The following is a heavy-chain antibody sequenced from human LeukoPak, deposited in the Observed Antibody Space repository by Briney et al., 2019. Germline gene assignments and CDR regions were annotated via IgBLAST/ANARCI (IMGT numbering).Heavy chain of an antibody. V-gene: IGHV4-61*02. CDR1: GGSISSGNYY. CDR3: ARDPPTPTTGYMDV. D-gene: IGHD1-26*01. CDR2: IYTSGST. J-gene: IGHJ6*03. Sequence: KSSETLSLTCTVSGGSISSGNYYWSWIRQPAGKGLEWIGRIYTSGSTNYNPSFKSRVTISVDTSKNQFSLKVDSVTAADTAVYYCARDPPTPTTGYMDVWGKGTTVTVSS.